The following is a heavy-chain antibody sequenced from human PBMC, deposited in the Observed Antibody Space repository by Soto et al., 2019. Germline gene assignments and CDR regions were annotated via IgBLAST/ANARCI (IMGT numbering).Heavy chain of an antibody. CDR3: AREGPISGTNPFDI. V-gene: IGHV3-33*01. D-gene: IGHD2-8*01. CDR1: GFSFTNHG. J-gene: IGHJ3*02. CDR2: IWSDRSHK. Sequence: QVQLVESGGGVVQPGRSLRLSCAASGFSFTNHGMHWVRQAPGKGLEWVAVIWSDRSHKYYRDSVKGRFTISRDSSENTLFLQMDSLGADDTAVYYCAREGPISGTNPFDIWGQGTMVTVSS.